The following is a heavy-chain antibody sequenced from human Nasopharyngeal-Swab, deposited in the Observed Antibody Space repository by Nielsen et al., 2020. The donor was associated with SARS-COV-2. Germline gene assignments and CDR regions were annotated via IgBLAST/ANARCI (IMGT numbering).Heavy chain of an antibody. CDR2: ISGSGSSR. V-gene: IGHV3-21*01. Sequence: GESLKISCAAYGFAFSAYTMNWVRQAPGKGLEWVSSISGSGSSRYYAASLKGRFTISRDNAQNSLFLQINSLRAEDTAVYYCARDSDIPYSGYGMDVWGQGTTVTVSS. J-gene: IGHJ6*02. CDR3: ARDSDIPYSGYGMDV. CDR1: GFAFSAYT. D-gene: IGHD6-13*01.